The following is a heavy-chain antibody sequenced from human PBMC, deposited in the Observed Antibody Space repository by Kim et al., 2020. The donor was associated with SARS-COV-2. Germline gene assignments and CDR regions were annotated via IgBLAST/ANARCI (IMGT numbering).Heavy chain of an antibody. V-gene: IGHV4-34*01. J-gene: IGHJ6*02. Sequence: SETLSLTCAVYGGSFSGYYWSWIRQPPGKGLEWIGEINHSGSTNYNPSLKSRVTISVDTSKNQFSLKLSSVTAADTAVYYCARGRWGAAAGYLGFWGQGTTVTVSS. D-gene: IGHD6-13*01. CDR2: INHSGST. CDR3: ARGRWGAAAGYLGF. CDR1: GGSFSGYY.